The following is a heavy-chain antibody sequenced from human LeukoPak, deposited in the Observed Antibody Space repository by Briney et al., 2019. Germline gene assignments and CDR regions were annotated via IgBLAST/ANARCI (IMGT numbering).Heavy chain of an antibody. J-gene: IGHJ4*02. CDR3: ARGQRSAFDY. Sequence: SQTLSLTCTISGDSVSSNSAAWNWIRLSPSRGLEWLGRTYYRSKWYNDYAVSVKSRITINPDTSKNQFSLQLNSATPEDTAVYYCARGQRSAFDYWGQGTLVTVSS. CDR1: GDSVSSNSAA. V-gene: IGHV6-1*01. CDR2: TYYRSKWYN.